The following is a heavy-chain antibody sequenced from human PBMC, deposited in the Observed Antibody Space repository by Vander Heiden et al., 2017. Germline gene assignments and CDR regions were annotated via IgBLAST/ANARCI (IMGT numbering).Heavy chain of an antibody. Sequence: EVQLVESGGGLVKLGWSLRLSCAASGFTFRSCSMNWVRQAPGKGLEWVSSISSSSSYIYYADSVKGRFTISRDNAKNSLYLQMNSLRAEDTAVYYCARAHCSSTRVCYYYGMDVWGQGTTVTVSS. CDR1: GFTFRSCS. CDR2: ISSSSSYI. J-gene: IGHJ6*02. D-gene: IGHD2-2*01. CDR3: ARAHCSSTRVCYYYGMDV. V-gene: IGHV3-21*01.